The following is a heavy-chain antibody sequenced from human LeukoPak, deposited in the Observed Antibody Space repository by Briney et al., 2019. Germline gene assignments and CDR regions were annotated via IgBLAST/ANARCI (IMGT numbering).Heavy chain of an antibody. CDR3: AKGGASVTRYVDY. V-gene: IGHV3-30*02. D-gene: IGHD4-17*01. CDR1: GFTFSSYG. Sequence: GSLRLSCAASGFTFSSYGMHWVRQAPGKGLEWGAFIRYDGSNKYYADSVKGRFTISRDNSKNTLYLQMNSLRPEDTAVYYYAKGGASVTRYVDYWGQGTLVTVSS. J-gene: IGHJ4*02. CDR2: IRYDGSNK.